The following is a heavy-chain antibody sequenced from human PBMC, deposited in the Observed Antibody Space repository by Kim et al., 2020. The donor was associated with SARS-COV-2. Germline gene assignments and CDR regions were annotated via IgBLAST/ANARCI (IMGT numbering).Heavy chain of an antibody. CDR2: IKQDGSEK. CDR1: GFTFTNYW. J-gene: IGHJ4*02. Sequence: GGSLRLSCADSGFTFTNYWMTWVRQAPGKGLEWVANIKQDGSEKYYVDSVKGRFTISRDNAKNSLHLQMNSLRAEDTAVYYCARDRYSSSAGRSDYWGQGTLVTVSS. V-gene: IGHV3-7*01. D-gene: IGHD6-19*01. CDR3: ARDRYSSSAGRSDY.